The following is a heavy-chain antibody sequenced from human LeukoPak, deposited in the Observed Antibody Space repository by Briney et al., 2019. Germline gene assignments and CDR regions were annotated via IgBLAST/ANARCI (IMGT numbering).Heavy chain of an antibody. Sequence: SETLSLTCAVYGGSFSGYYWSWIRHPPGKGLEWIGEINHSGSTNYNPSLKSRVTISVDTSKNQFTLKLSSVTAAETAVYYCARRKGLRWFDPWGEGALVTVSS. CDR1: GGSFSGYY. CDR3: ARRKGLRWFDP. V-gene: IGHV4-34*01. CDR2: INHSGST. J-gene: IGHJ5*02.